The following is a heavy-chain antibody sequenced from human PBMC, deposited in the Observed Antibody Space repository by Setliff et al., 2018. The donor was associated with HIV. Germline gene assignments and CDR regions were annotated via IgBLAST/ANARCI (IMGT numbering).Heavy chain of an antibody. CDR3: ARHVSGSYHSPFQH. CDR2: INHSGST. CDR1: GGSITSDSYY. Sequence: PSETLSLTCTVSGGSITSDSYYWDWIRQPPGKGLEWIGEINHSGSTHYNPSLKSRVTISVDTSKNQFSLKLTSVTAADTAVYYCARHVSGSYHSPFQHWGQGALVTVSS. J-gene: IGHJ1*01. V-gene: IGHV4-39*01. D-gene: IGHD1-26*01.